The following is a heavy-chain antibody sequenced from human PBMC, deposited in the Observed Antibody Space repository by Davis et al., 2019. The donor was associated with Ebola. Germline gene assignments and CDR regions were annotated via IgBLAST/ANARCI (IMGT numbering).Heavy chain of an antibody. J-gene: IGHJ5*02. V-gene: IGHV1-2*02. CDR2: INPSGGST. D-gene: IGHD2-8*01. CDR3: ARDIGLMVYAHNWFDP. CDR1: GYTFTGYY. Sequence: ASVKVSCKASGYTFTGYYMHWVRQAPGQGLEWMGIINPSGGSTNYAQKFQGRVTMTRDTSISTAYMELSRLRSDDTAVYYCARDIGLMVYAHNWFDPWGQGTLVTVSS.